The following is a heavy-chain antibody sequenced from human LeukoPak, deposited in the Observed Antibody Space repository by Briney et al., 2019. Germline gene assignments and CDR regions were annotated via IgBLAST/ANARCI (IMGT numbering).Heavy chain of an antibody. D-gene: IGHD3-22*01. J-gene: IGHJ2*01. CDR2: IYSGGST. Sequence: GGSLRLSCAASGFTVSSNYMSWVRQAPGKGLEWVSVIYSGGSTYYADSVKGRFTISRDNSKNTLYLQMNSLRVEDTAVYYCAKAEPMKVSRYFDLWGRGTLVTVSS. CDR1: GFTVSSNY. CDR3: AKAEPMKVSRYFDL. V-gene: IGHV3-53*05.